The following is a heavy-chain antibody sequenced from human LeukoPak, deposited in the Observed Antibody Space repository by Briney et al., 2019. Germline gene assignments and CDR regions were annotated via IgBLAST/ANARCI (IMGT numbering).Heavy chain of an antibody. V-gene: IGHV3-21*01. CDR1: GFTFSSYS. Sequence: PGGSLRLSCAASGFTFSSYSMNWVRQAPGKGLEWVSSISSSSSYIYYADSLKGRFTISRDNAKNSLYLQMNSLRAEDTAVYYCAKDGVYSGSYYEDYWGQGTLVTVSS. D-gene: IGHD1-26*01. CDR2: ISSSSSYI. J-gene: IGHJ4*02. CDR3: AKDGVYSGSYYEDY.